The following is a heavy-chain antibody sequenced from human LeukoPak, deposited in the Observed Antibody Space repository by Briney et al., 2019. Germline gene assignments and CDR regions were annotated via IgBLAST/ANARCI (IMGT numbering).Heavy chain of an antibody. CDR3: ARVGVPVKNDY. J-gene: IGHJ4*02. CDR2: ISVYNGDT. D-gene: IGHD2-2*01. V-gene: IGHV1-18*01. Sequence: GASVKVSCKASGYSFTSYGFSWLRQAPGQGLEYMGWISVYNGDTNYAQKLRGRVTMTTDTSTSTAYMELRSLRSDDTAVYYCARVGVPVKNDYWGQGTLVTVSS. CDR1: GYSFTSYG.